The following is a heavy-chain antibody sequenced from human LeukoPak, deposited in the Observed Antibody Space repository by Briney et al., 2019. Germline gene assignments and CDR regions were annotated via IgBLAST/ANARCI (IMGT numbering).Heavy chain of an antibody. CDR1: GGSISSSSYY. V-gene: IGHV4-39*01. Sequence: PSETLSLTCTVSGGSISSSSYYWGWIRQPPGKGLEWIGSTDYSGSTYYNPSLQSRVTISVDTSKNQFSLKLSSVTAADTAVYYCARRTTGTYADAFDIWGQGTMVTVSS. CDR2: TDYSGST. D-gene: IGHD1-1*01. J-gene: IGHJ3*02. CDR3: ARRTTGTYADAFDI.